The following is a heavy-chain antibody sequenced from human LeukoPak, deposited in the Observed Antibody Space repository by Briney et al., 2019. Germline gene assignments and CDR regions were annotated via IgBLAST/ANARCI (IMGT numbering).Heavy chain of an antibody. Sequence: SETLSLTCTVSGGSISSGDYYWSWIRQPPRKGLEWIGYIYYSGSTYYNPSLKSRVTISVDTSKNQFSLKLNSVTAADTAVYYCARQSKWELRWYYFDFWGQGTLVTVSS. CDR2: IYYSGST. D-gene: IGHD1-26*01. J-gene: IGHJ4*02. V-gene: IGHV4-30-4*01. CDR1: GGSISSGDYY. CDR3: ARQSKWELRWYYFDF.